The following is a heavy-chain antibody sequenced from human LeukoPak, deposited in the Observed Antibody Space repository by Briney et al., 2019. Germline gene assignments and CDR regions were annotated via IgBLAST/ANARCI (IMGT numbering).Heavy chain of an antibody. Sequence: GGSLRLSCAASEFTISSYVMSWVRQAPGKGLEWVSAISGRGGSTYYTDFVKGRFTISRDKSRNTLSLQMNSLRAEDTAVYYCASPQYYYDSSGYYFYWGQGTLVTVSS. CDR2: ISGRGGST. CDR1: EFTISSYV. J-gene: IGHJ4*02. D-gene: IGHD3-22*01. V-gene: IGHV3-23*01. CDR3: ASPQYYYDSSGYYFY.